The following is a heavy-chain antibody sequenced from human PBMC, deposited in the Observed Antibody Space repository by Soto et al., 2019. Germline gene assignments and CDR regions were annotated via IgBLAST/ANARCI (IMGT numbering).Heavy chain of an antibody. D-gene: IGHD1-26*01. V-gene: IGHV3-21*01. Sequence: PGGSLRLSCAASGFTFSSYSMNWVRQAPGKGLEWVSSISSSSSYIYYADSVKGRFTISRDNAKNSLYLQMNSLRAEDTAVYYCLTVSVGATVFDYWGQGTLVTSPQ. CDR1: GFTFSSYS. CDR3: LTVSVGATVFDY. CDR2: ISSSSSYI. J-gene: IGHJ4*02.